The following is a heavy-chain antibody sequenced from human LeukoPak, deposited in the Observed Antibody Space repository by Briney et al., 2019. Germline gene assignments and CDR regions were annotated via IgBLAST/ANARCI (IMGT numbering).Heavy chain of an antibody. J-gene: IGHJ6*02. CDR3: ARGDFWSGYYYYGMDV. CDR1: GFTFSSYS. D-gene: IGHD3-3*01. Sequence: SGGSLRLSCAASGFTFSSYSMNWVRQAPGKGLEWVSSISSSSSYIYYADSVKGRFTTSRDNAKNSLYLQMNSLRAEDTAVYYCARGDFWSGYYYYGMDVWGQGTTVTVSS. V-gene: IGHV3-21*01. CDR2: ISSSSSYI.